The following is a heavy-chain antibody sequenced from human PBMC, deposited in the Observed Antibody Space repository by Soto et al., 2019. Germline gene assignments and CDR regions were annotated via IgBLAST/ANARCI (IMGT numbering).Heavy chain of an antibody. Sequence: SETLSLTCAVYGGSFSGYYWSWIRQPPGKGLEWIGEINHSGSTNYNPSLKSRVTISVDTSKNQFSLKLNSVTAADTAVYYCARGGIAAAGYYYGMDVWGQGTTVTVSS. CDR3: ARGGIAAAGYYYGMDV. D-gene: IGHD6-13*01. V-gene: IGHV4-34*01. J-gene: IGHJ6*02. CDR1: GGSFSGYY. CDR2: INHSGST.